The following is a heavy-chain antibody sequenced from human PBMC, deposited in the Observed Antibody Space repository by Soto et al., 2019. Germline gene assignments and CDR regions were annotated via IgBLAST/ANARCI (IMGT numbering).Heavy chain of an antibody. CDR3: AHTTYYDSSGYYAGLDYFDY. CDR2: IYWDDDK. J-gene: IGHJ4*02. CDR1: GFSLSTSGVG. Sequence: SGPTLVNPTQTLTLTCTFSGFSLSTSGVGVGWIRQPPGKALEWLALIYWDDDKRYSPSLKSRLTITKDTSKNQVVLTMTNMDPVDTATYYCAHTTYYDSSGYYAGLDYFDYWGQGTLVTVSS. V-gene: IGHV2-5*02. D-gene: IGHD3-22*01.